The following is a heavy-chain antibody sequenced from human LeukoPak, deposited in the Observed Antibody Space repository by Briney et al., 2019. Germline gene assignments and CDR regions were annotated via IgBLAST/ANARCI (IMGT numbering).Heavy chain of an antibody. CDR2: ISYDVTNK. J-gene: IGHJ4*02. CDR1: GFNFRSHA. D-gene: IGHD2-21*01. Sequence: PGGSLRLSCVASGFNFRSHATHWVRQAPGKGLEYWAVISYDVTNKNHALSVKGRFIISRENSKNTLFLQTKSLRAEDSAVYYCAKSHSEHMWSMGSWGQGTLVTVSS. CDR3: AKSHSEHMWSMGS. V-gene: IGHV3-30-3*02.